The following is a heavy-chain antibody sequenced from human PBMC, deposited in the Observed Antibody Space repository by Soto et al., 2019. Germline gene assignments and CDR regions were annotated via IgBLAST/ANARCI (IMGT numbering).Heavy chain of an antibody. CDR3: AKDKGSTVSPSDYYYNGMDV. V-gene: IGHV3-23*01. CDR2: ISSSGGAT. J-gene: IGHJ6*02. D-gene: IGHD4-17*01. CDR1: GFTFSSYA. Sequence: EVQLLESGGGLVQPGGSLRLSCAASGFTFSSYAMNWVRQAPGKGREWVSGISSSGGATYYADSVKGRFTISRSNSKNTLYLQMNSLRAEDTAVYYCAKDKGSTVSPSDYYYNGMDVWGQGTTVTVSS.